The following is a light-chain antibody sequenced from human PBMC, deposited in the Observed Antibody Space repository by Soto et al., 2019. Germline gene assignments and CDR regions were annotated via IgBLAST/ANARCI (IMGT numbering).Light chain of an antibody. CDR3: ETWDSNIWV. V-gene: IGLV4-60*02. J-gene: IGLJ3*02. CDR2: LEGSGSY. CDR1: SGHSSYI. Sequence: QSVLTQSSSASASLGSSVKLTCTLSSGHSSYIIAWHQQQPGKAPRYLMKLEGSGSYNKGSGAPDRFSGSSSGAARHLTTSHLQFEDEADYYCETWDSNIWVFGGGTKLTVL.